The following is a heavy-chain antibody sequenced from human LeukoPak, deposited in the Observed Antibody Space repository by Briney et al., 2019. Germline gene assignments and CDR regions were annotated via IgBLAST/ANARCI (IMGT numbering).Heavy chain of an antibody. V-gene: IGHV3-53*01. CDR2: IYYGNSGST. J-gene: IGHJ2*01. CDR3: ARELEFSRYWYFDL. CDR1: GFTVSDNY. D-gene: IGHD3-3*02. Sequence: GGSLRLSCAASGFTVSDNYMNWVRQAPGKGLEWVSVIYYGNSGSTYYADSVKGRFTISRDSSKNTLYLHMDSQRAEGTAVYYCARELEFSRYWYFDLWGRGTLVSVSS.